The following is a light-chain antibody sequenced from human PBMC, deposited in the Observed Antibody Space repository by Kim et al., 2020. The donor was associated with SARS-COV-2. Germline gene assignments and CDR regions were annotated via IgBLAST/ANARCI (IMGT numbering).Light chain of an antibody. CDR1: QAIKKY. Sequence: SATVGDRVTLPFRASQAIKKYVAWYQQKPGKIPKLLIHAVSTLQSGVPSRFSGGGSGTDFTLTIRGLQPEDVATYYCQTYDTVPYNFGQGTKLEI. CDR2: AVS. CDR3: QTYDTVPYN. J-gene: IGKJ2*01. V-gene: IGKV1-27*01.